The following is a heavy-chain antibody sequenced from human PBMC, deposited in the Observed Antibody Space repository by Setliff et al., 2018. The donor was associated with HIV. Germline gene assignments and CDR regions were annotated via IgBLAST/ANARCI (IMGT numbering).Heavy chain of an antibody. CDR2: IYYSGST. V-gene: IGHV4-31*02. Sequence: SETLSLTCTVSGGSISSGGYYWSWIRQHPGKGLEWIGYIYYSGSTTYNPSLKSRLTISIATSKNRFSLKLKSVTAADTAVYYCAREPATYNGYNWDYYGTDLWGQGTTVTVSS. J-gene: IGHJ6*02. D-gene: IGHD5-12*01. CDR3: AREPATYNGYNWDYYGTDL. CDR1: GGSISSGGYY.